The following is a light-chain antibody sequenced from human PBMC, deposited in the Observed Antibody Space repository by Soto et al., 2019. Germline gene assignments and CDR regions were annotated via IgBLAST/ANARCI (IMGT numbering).Light chain of an antibody. CDR1: SSDVGGYNY. CDR2: DVS. V-gene: IGLV2-14*01. Sequence: QSVLTQPASVSGSPGQSITISCTGTSSDVGGYNYVSWYQQHPGKAPKLMIYDVSNRPSGVSNRFSGSKSGNTASLTISGLQAEDFSDYYCSSYTSSITCVFGTGTKVNVL. J-gene: IGLJ1*01. CDR3: SSYTSSITCV.